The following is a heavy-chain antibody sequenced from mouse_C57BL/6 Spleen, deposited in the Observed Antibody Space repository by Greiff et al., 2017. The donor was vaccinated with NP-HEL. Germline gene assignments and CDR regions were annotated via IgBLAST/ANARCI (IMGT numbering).Heavy chain of an antibody. CDR1: GFTFSDYY. CDR2: INYDGSST. D-gene: IGHD4-1*01. Sequence: DVQLVESEGGLVQPGSSMKLSCTASGFTFSDYYMAWVRQVPEKGLEWVANINYDGSSTYYLDSLKSRFIISRDNAKNILYLQMSSLKSEDTATYYCARDRLGHAMDYWGQGTSVTVSS. V-gene: IGHV5-16*01. J-gene: IGHJ4*01. CDR3: ARDRLGHAMDY.